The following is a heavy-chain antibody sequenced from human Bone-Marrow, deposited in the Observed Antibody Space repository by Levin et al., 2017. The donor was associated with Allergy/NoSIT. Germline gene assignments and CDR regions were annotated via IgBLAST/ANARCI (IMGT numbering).Heavy chain of an antibody. CDR1: GGSISSYY. CDR3: ARGSATWGGWFDP. CDR2: IYYSGST. V-gene: IGHV4-59*01. Sequence: SETLSLTCTVSGGSISSYYWSWIRQPPGKGLEWIGYIYYSGSTNYNPSLKSRVTISVDTSKNQFSLKLSSVTAADTAVYYCARGSATWGGWFDPWGQGTLVTVSS. J-gene: IGHJ5*02. D-gene: IGHD3-16*01.